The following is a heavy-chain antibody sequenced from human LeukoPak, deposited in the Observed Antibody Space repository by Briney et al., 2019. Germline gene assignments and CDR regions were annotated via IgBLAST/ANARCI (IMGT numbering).Heavy chain of an antibody. D-gene: IGHD2-2*01. CDR3: ARDLKHCSSTSCYNWFDP. Sequence: GGSLRLSGAASGFTFSSYAMHWVRQAPGKGLEWVAVISYDGSNKYYADSVKGRFTISRDNSKNTLYLQMNSLRAEDTAVYYCARDLKHCSSTSCYNWFDPWGQGTLVTVSS. CDR1: GFTFSSYA. J-gene: IGHJ5*02. V-gene: IGHV3-30-3*01. CDR2: ISYDGSNK.